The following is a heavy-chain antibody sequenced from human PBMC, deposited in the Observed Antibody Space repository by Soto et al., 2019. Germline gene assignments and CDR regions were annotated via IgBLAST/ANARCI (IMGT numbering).Heavy chain of an antibody. J-gene: IGHJ6*02. CDR2: IYWDDDK. V-gene: IGHV2-5*02. Sequence: QITLKESGPTLVKPTQTLTLTCTFSGFSLSTSGVGVGWIRQPPGKALEWLALIYWDDDKRYSPSLKSRLTITKDTSKNQVVLKMTNMDHVDTATYYCAHSRCGGDCLQSYSSHYYYGMDVWGQGTTVTVSS. CDR1: GFSLSTSGVG. D-gene: IGHD2-21*02. CDR3: AHSRCGGDCLQSYSSHYYYGMDV.